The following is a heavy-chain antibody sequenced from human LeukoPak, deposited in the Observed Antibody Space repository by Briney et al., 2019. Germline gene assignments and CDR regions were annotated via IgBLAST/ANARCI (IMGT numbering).Heavy chain of an antibody. CDR3: ARQGELAIDY. CDR1: GGSISSYY. J-gene: IGHJ4*02. Sequence: SETLSLTCTVSGGSISSYYWSWIRQPPGKGLEWIGYIFSSGSTNYNPSLKSRVTISVDTSKNQFSLKLSSVTAADTAVYYCARQGELAIDYWGQGTLVTVSS. CDR2: IFSSGST. D-gene: IGHD1-26*01. V-gene: IGHV4-59*08.